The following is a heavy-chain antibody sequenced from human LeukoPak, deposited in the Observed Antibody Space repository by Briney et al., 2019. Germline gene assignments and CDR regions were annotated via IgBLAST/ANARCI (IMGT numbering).Heavy chain of an antibody. CDR1: GGSFSGYY. D-gene: IGHD4-17*01. V-gene: IGHV4-34*01. J-gene: IGHJ6*03. CDR3: ARAGYGDYPYYYYMDV. CDR2: INRSGST. Sequence: PSETLSLTCAVYGGSFSGYYWSWIRQPPGKGLEWIGEINRSGSTNYNPSLKSRVTISVDTSKNQFSLNLNSVTAADTAVYYCARAGYGDYPYYYYMDVWGKGTTVTISS.